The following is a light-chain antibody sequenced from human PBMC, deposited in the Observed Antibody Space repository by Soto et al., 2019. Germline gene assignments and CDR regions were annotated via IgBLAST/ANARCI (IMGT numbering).Light chain of an antibody. Sequence: EKGLTRSPGTLSLSPGERGTLSCRASQSVSSNYLAWYQQKPGQAPRLLISGASSRATGIPDRFSGSGSGTDFTLTITGMVPEDFAVYYCQQYGTSPLTFGGGTKVDIK. CDR1: QSVSSNY. CDR3: QQYGTSPLT. V-gene: IGKV3-20*01. CDR2: GAS. J-gene: IGKJ4*01.